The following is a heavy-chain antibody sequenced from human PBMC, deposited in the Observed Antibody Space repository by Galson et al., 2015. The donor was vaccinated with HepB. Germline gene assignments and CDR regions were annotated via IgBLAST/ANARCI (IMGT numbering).Heavy chain of an antibody. CDR3: ARGPDYGGSYQMPWNY. V-gene: IGHV1-69*06. J-gene: IGHJ4*02. CDR1: GGTFSSYA. D-gene: IGHD4-23*01. Sequence: SVKVSCKASGGTFSSYAINWVRQAPGQGLEWMGGIIPIFGTANYAQKFQGRVTIIADKSTNTAYMELRSLRSEDTAVYYCARGPDYGGSYQMPWNYWGQGTLVTVSS. CDR2: IIPIFGTA.